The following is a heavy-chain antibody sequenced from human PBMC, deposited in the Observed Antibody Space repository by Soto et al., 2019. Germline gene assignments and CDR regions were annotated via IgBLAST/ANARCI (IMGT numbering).Heavy chain of an antibody. D-gene: IGHD6-19*01. V-gene: IGHV4-4*02. CDR1: GGSISSSNW. J-gene: IGHJ5*02. CDR3: ARVGSGWYVGLDP. CDR2: IYHSGST. Sequence: SETLSLTCAVSGGSISSSNWWSWVRQPPGKGLEWIGEIYHSGSTNYNPSLKSRVTISVDKSKNQFSLKLSSVTAADTAVYYCARVGSGWYVGLDPWGQGTLVTVSS.